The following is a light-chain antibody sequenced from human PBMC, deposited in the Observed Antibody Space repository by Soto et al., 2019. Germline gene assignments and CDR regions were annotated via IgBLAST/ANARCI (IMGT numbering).Light chain of an antibody. CDR2: KAS. J-gene: IGKJ1*01. Sequence: DIQRTQSPSTLSGSVGDRVTITCRASQTISSWLAWYQQKPGKAPKLLIYKASTLKSGVPSRFSGSGSGTEFTLTISSLQPDDFATYYCQHLGTFGQGTKVDIK. V-gene: IGKV1-5*03. CDR1: QTISSW. CDR3: QHLGT.